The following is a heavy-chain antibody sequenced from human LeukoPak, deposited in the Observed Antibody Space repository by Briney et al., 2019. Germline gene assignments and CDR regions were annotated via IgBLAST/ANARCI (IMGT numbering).Heavy chain of an antibody. Sequence: SETLSLTCTVSGGSFSSGSYYWSWIRQPPGKGLEWIGYIYYSGSTNYNPSLKSRVTISVDTSKNQFSLKLSSVTAADTAVYYCARVDYDSSGYSDYWGQGTLVTVSS. CDR1: GGSFSSGSYY. J-gene: IGHJ4*02. V-gene: IGHV4-61*01. D-gene: IGHD3-22*01. CDR3: ARVDYDSSGYSDY. CDR2: IYYSGST.